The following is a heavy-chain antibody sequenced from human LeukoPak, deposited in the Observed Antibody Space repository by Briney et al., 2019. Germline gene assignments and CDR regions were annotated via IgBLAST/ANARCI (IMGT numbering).Heavy chain of an antibody. D-gene: IGHD3-10*01. J-gene: IGHJ4*02. CDR1: GFTFSTYT. Sequence: GGSLRLSCAASGFTFSTYTMTWVRQAPGKGLEWVSSISVSGGSIYYADSVKGRFTISRDNSKNTLYLQMNSLRAEDTALYYCAKPEWFGELSGIDSWGQGTLVTVSS. CDR3: AKPEWFGELSGIDS. CDR2: ISVSGGSI. V-gene: IGHV3-23*01.